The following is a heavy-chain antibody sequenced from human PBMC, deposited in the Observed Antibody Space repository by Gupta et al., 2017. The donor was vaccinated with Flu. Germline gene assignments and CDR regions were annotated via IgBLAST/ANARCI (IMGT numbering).Heavy chain of an antibody. CDR2: ISWNSGSI. Sequence: EVQLVESGGGLVQPGRSLRLSCAASGFTFDDYAMHWVRQAPGKGLEWVSGISWNSGSIGYADSVKGRFTISRDNAKNSLYLQMNSLRAEDTALYYCAKQAAVGATFKVYYFDYWGQGTLVTVSS. CDR3: AKQAAVGATFKVYYFDY. V-gene: IGHV3-9*01. J-gene: IGHJ4*02. CDR1: GFTFDDYA. D-gene: IGHD1-26*01.